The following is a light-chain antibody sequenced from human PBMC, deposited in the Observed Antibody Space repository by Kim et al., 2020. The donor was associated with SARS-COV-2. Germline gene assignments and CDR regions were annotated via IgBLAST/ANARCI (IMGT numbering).Light chain of an antibody. V-gene: IGKV3-20*01. CDR2: AST. J-gene: IGKJ2*01. CDR3: HQDGSSPYT. Sequence: LSPGERAPLSCRASESMSSTCVAWYQQRPGQPPRFLIYASTTRATGIPDRVSGSGSGTDFTPTASRLEPEDSAVYHCHQDGSSPYTFGKGKKLEI. CDR1: ESMSSTC.